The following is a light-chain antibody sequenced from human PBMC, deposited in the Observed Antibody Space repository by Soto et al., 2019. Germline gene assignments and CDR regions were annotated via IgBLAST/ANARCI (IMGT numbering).Light chain of an antibody. CDR3: HQRSNWPPT. V-gene: IGKV3-11*01. J-gene: IGKJ4*01. CDR2: DAS. CDR1: QSVSSN. Sequence: ENVLTQSPATLSLSPGERATLSCRASQSVSSNLAWYQHKPGQAPRLLIYDASNRATGIPARFSGSGSGTDFTLTISSLQPEDFAVYYCHQRSNWPPTFGGGTKVEI.